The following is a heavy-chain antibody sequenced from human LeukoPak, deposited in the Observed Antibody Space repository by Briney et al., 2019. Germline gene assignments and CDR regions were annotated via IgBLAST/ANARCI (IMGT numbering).Heavy chain of an antibody. D-gene: IGHD4-11*01. CDR3: AKDPADYRGWFDY. V-gene: IGHV3-23*01. Sequence: GGSLRLSCAASGFTFRTYAMSWVRQAPGKGLEWISTITGSGGGTYYTDSVKGRFTISRDNSKNTLFLQMDSLRAEDTAVYYCAKDPADYRGWFDYWGQGTLVTVSS. J-gene: IGHJ4*02. CDR2: ITGSGGGT. CDR1: GFTFRTYA.